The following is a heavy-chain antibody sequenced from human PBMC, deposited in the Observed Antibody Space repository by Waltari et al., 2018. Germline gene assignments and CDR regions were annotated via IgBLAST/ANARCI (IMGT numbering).Heavy chain of an antibody. Sequence: QVQLVQSGAEVKKPGASVKVSCKASGYTFTSYGISWVRQAPGQGLEWMGWISAYNGNTNYAQKLQGRVTMTKDKATSKAYMERRSLRSDDTAVYYGARVGGSIAARGYFDYWGQGTLVTVSS. D-gene: IGHD6-6*01. CDR1: GYTFTSYG. CDR3: ARVGGSIAARGYFDY. CDR2: ISAYNGNT. J-gene: IGHJ4*02. V-gene: IGHV1-18*01.